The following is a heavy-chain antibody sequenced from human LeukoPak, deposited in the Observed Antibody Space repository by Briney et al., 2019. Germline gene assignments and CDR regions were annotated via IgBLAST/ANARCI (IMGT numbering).Heavy chain of an antibody. J-gene: IGHJ4*02. CDR3: SKKGQNGDYGKPD. CDR2: ISRNSGAYT. Sequence: GGSLRLSCAASGFTFSTYDMYWVRQAPGKGLECVASISRNSGAYTYYAASVKGRFTISRDNSRSTLYLQMNGLRAEGTAVYYCSKKGQNGDYGKPDWGQGTLVTVSS. V-gene: IGHV3-23*01. CDR1: GFTFSTYD. D-gene: IGHD4-17*01.